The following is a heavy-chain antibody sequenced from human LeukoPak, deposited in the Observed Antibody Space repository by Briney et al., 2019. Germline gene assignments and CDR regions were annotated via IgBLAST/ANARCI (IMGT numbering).Heavy chain of an antibody. D-gene: IGHD3-22*01. J-gene: IGHJ4*02. V-gene: IGHV3-7*01. CDR1: GFTFSSYW. Sequence: PGGSLRLSCVVSGFTFSSYWMSRVRQAPGKGLEWVANIKPDGSDEYYVDSVKGRFTISRDNAKNSLHLQMNSLRAEDTAVYYCARTSYDSSGYYLGDYWGQGTLVTVSS. CDR3: ARTSYDSSGYYLGDY. CDR2: IKPDGSDE.